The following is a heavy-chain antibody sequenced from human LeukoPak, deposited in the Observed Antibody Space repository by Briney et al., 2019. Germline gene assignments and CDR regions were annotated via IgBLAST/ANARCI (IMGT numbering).Heavy chain of an antibody. CDR3: ARGPAWGFDY. CDR1: GGTFSSYA. V-gene: IGHV1-8*02. CDR2: MNPNSGNT. J-gene: IGHJ4*02. D-gene: IGHD1-26*01. Sequence: ASVKVSCKASGGTFSSYAISWVRQAPGQGLEWMGWMNPNSGNTGYAQKFQGRVTMTRNTSISTAYMELSSLRSEDTAVYYCARGPAWGFDYWGQGTLVTVSS.